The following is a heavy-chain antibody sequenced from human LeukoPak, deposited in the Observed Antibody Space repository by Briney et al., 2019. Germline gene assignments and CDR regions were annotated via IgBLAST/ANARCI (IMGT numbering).Heavy chain of an antibody. Sequence: PSETLSLACAVYGGSFSGYYWSWIRQPPGKGLEWIGEINHSGSTNYNPSLKSRVTISVDTSKNQFSLKLSSVTAADTAVYYCATRTGGSYREEAFDIWGQGTMVTVSS. V-gene: IGHV4-34*01. J-gene: IGHJ3*02. CDR2: INHSGST. CDR1: GGSFSGYY. CDR3: ATRTGGSYREEAFDI. D-gene: IGHD1-26*01.